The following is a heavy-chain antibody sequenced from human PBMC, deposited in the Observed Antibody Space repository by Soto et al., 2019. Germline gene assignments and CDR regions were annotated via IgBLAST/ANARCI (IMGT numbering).Heavy chain of an antibody. CDR3: ARLDYSNYEAWFDP. D-gene: IGHD4-4*01. J-gene: IGHJ5*02. V-gene: IGHV3-30-3*01. Sequence: GGSLRLSCAASGFTFSSDAMHWVRQAPGKGLEWVAVISYDGSNKYYADSVKGRFTISRDNSKNTLYLQMNSLRAEDTAVYYCARLDYSNYEAWFDPWGQGTLVTVSS. CDR2: ISYDGSNK. CDR1: GFTFSSDA.